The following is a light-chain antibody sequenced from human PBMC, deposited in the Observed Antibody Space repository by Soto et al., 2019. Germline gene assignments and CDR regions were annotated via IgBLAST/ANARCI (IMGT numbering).Light chain of an antibody. J-gene: IGKJ1*01. CDR1: QGISSN. CDR3: QQLNSYPRT. Sequence: DIQLTQSPSFLSASVGDRVTITCRASQGISSNLAWYQQKPGKAPKLLIYAASTLQSGVPSRFSGSGSGTEFTLTISSMQPADFATYCCQQLNSYPRTFGQGTKEEIK. CDR2: AAS. V-gene: IGKV1-9*01.